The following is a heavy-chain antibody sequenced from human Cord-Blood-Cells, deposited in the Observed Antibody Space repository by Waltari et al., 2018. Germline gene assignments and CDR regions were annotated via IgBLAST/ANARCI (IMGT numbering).Heavy chain of an antibody. J-gene: IGHJ4*02. CDR1: GGTFSSYA. D-gene: IGHD1-26*01. Sequence: QVQLVQSGAEVKKPGSSVKVSCKASGGTFSSYAISWVRQAPGQGLEWMGRIIPILGIANYAQKFQGRVTITADKSTSTAYMELSSLRSEGTAVYYCARASGSYYGRYFDYWGQGTLVTVSS. V-gene: IGHV1-69*09. CDR3: ARASGSYYGRYFDY. CDR2: IIPILGIA.